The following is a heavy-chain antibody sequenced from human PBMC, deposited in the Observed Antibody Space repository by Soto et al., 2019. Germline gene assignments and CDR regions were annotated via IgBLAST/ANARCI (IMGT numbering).Heavy chain of an antibody. Sequence: EVQLVESGGGLVKPGGSLRLSCAASGFTFSNAWMSWVRQAPGKGLEWVGRIKSKTDGGTTDYAAPVKGRFTISRDDSNNTLYLQMNSLKTEDTAVYYCTTLTGYSGYDPWAFDIWGQGTMVIFSS. CDR3: TTLTGYSGYDPWAFDI. CDR1: GFTFSNAW. CDR2: IKSKTDGGTT. D-gene: IGHD5-12*01. V-gene: IGHV3-15*01. J-gene: IGHJ3*02.